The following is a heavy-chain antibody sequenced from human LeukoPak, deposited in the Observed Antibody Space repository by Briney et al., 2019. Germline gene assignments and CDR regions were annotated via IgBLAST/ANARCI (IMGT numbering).Heavy chain of an antibody. D-gene: IGHD6-6*01. V-gene: IGHV4-4*02. CDR1: GDSISSRNW. CDR2: IYHRGST. CDR3: ARATSIAAHNYYYYYYMDV. J-gene: IGHJ6*03. Sequence: SETLSLTCTVSGDSISSRNWWSWVRQPPGKGLEWIGEIYHRGSTNYNPSLKSRVTISVDTSKNQFSLKLSSVTAADTAVYYCARATSIAAHNYYYYYYMDVWGKGTTVTVSS.